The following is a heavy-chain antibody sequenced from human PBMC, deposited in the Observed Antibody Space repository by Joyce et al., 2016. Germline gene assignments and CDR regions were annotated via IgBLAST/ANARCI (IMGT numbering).Heavy chain of an antibody. D-gene: IGHD1-26*01. V-gene: IGHV4-59*08. Sequence: QVQLQQSGPGLVKPSETLSLTCTVSGGSIRNSYWSWIRQPPGKGLEWIGYIFYRGSTNYKSPLKSRVTISVDTSKNQLSLNLTSVTAADTAVYYCARGIVGAGGSNWFDPWGQGTLVTVSS. J-gene: IGHJ5*02. CDR2: IFYRGST. CDR1: GGSIRNSY. CDR3: ARGIVGAGGSNWFDP.